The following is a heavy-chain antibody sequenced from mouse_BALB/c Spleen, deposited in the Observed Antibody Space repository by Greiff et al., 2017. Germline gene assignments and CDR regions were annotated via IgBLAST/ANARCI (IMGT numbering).Heavy chain of an antibody. CDR3: AGYDY. J-gene: IGHJ2*01. CDR1: GYSFTSYY. Sequence: QVQLQQSGPELVKPGASVKISCKSSGYSFTSYYIHWVKQRPGQGLEWIGCIFPGSGNTKYTEKLKGKATLTADTSSSTAYMQLSSLTSEDSAVYYCAGYDYWGRGTTLTVSS. CDR2: IFPGSGNT. V-gene: IGHV1-66*01. D-gene: IGHD1-2*01.